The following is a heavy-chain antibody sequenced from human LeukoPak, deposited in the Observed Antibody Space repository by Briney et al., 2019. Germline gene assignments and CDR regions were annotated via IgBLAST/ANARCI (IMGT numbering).Heavy chain of an antibody. Sequence: GRSLRLSCAASGFTFSSYAMHWVRQAPGKGLEWVAVISYDGSNKYYADSVKGRFTISRDNSKNSLYLQMNSLRAEDTAVYYCARDPLDGGWFDPWGQGTLVTVSS. D-gene: IGHD2-2*03. CDR2: ISYDGSNK. V-gene: IGHV3-30-3*01. J-gene: IGHJ5*02. CDR1: GFTFSSYA. CDR3: ARDPLDGGWFDP.